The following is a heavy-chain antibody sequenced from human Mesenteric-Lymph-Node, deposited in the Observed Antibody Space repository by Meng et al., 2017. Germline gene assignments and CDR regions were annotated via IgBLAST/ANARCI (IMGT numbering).Heavy chain of an antibody. Sequence: GGSLRLSCAASGFTFSSYGMHWVRQAPGKGLEWVAVIWYDGSNKYYADSVKGRFTISRDNSKNTLYLQMNSLRAEDTAVYYCARGSIAVALANFDYWGQGTRVTVSS. CDR3: ARGSIAVALANFDY. CDR2: IWYDGSNK. D-gene: IGHD6-19*01. CDR1: GFTFSSYG. J-gene: IGHJ4*02. V-gene: IGHV3-33*01.